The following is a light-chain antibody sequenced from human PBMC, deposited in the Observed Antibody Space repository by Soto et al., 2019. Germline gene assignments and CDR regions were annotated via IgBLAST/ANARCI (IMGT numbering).Light chain of an antibody. V-gene: IGLV2-14*01. Sequence: ALTQPASVSGSPGQSITISCTGTTSDIGGYNYVSWYQQYPGKAPKLIIYEVRNRPSGVSNRFSASKSGNTASLTISGLQAEDEAVYYCYSYTGSSAYVFGTGTKLTVL. CDR1: TSDIGGYNY. CDR2: EVR. CDR3: YSYTGSSAYV. J-gene: IGLJ1*01.